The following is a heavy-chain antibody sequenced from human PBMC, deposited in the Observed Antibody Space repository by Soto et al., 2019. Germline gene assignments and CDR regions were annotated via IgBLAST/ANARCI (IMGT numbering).Heavy chain of an antibody. CDR3: AHSRGDDYVWGSYRSSDAFDI. Sequence: QITLKESSPTLVKPTQTLTLTCTFSGFSLSTRGVGVGWIRQPPGKALEWLALIYWDDDKRYSPSLKSRLTITKDTSKNQVVLTMTNMDPVDTATYYCAHSRGDDYVWGSYRSSDAFDIWGQGTMVTVSS. CDR2: IYWDDDK. D-gene: IGHD3-16*02. J-gene: IGHJ3*02. CDR1: GFSLSTRGVG. V-gene: IGHV2-5*02.